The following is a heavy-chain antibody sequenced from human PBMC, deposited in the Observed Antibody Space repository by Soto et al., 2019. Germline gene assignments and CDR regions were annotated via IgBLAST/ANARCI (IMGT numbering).Heavy chain of an antibody. Sequence: GASVKVSCKASGCTFRFYGFSWVRQARGQGPEWIGGIIPILTTPNYAPKFQDRVTIVADESTTTVYMELSSLRFDDTAVYYCATSVGIAPTGEDGMDVWGQGTSVTVSS. D-gene: IGHD2-8*02. CDR3: ATSVGIAPTGEDGMDV. CDR2: IIPILTTP. J-gene: IGHJ6*02. CDR1: GCTFRFYG. V-gene: IGHV1-69*13.